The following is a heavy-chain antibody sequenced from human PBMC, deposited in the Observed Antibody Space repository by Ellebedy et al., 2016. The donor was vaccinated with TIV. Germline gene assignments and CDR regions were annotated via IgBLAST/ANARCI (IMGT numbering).Heavy chain of an antibody. CDR3: ARGFTYGSGSSSMGGD. J-gene: IGHJ4*02. Sequence: MPSETLSLTCNVSGYFISSGHYWGWIRRAPGKGLEWIGSIHHSGSTYYNSSLESRVTLSVDTSKNQFSLERGAVTAADTAIYYCARGFTYGSGSSSMGGDWGQGTLVTVSS. CDR1: GYFISSGHY. CDR2: IHHSGST. D-gene: IGHD3-10*01. V-gene: IGHV4-38-2*02.